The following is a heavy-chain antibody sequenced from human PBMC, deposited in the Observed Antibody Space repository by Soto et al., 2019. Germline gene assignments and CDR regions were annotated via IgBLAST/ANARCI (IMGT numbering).Heavy chain of an antibody. Sequence: SETLSLTCAVYGGSFSGYYWSWIRQPPGKGLEWIGEINHSGSTNYNPSLKSRVTISVDTSKNQFSLKLSSVTAADTAVYYCASGVTPYYFDYWGQGTLVTVSS. V-gene: IGHV4-34*01. J-gene: IGHJ4*02. CDR1: GGSFSGYY. D-gene: IGHD4-4*01. CDR2: INHSGST. CDR3: ASGVTPYYFDY.